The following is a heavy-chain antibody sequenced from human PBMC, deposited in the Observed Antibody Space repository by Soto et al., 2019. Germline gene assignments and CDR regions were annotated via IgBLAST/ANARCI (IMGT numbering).Heavy chain of an antibody. D-gene: IGHD2-2*02. J-gene: IGHJ6*02. CDR1: GGTFSSYA. CDR2: IIPIFGTA. Sequence: ASVKVSCKASGGTFSSYAISWVRQAPGQGLEWMGGIIPIFGTANYAQKFQGRVTITADESTSTAYMELSSLRSEDTAVYYCARHKVGGCSSTSCYTGDGGYYYYGMDVWGQGTTVTVSS. V-gene: IGHV1-69*13. CDR3: ARHKVGGCSSTSCYTGDGGYYYYGMDV.